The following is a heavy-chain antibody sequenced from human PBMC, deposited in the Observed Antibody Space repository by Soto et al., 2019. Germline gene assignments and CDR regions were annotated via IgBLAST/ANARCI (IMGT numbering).Heavy chain of an antibody. D-gene: IGHD2-15*01. Sequence: GGSLRLSCAASGFTFSSYGMHWVRQAPGKGLEWVAVIWYDGSNKYYADSVKGRFTISRDNSKNTLYLQMNSLRAEDTAVYYCARGIYCSGGSCYYYYYGMDVWGQGTTVTVSS. CDR1: GFTFSSYG. CDR3: ARGIYCSGGSCYYYYYGMDV. CDR2: IWYDGSNK. J-gene: IGHJ6*02. V-gene: IGHV3-33*01.